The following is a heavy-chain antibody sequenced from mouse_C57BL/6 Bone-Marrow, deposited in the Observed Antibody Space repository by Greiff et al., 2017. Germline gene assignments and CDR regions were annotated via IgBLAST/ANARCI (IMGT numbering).Heavy chain of an antibody. Sequence: QVQLQQSGPELVKPGASVKISCKASGYAFSSSWMNWVKQRPGKGLEWIGRIYPGDGDTNYNGKFKGKATLTADKSSSTAYMQLSSLTSEDSAVSFCARDPHYYGSSSHLYFAVWGTGTTVTVSS. D-gene: IGHD1-1*01. CDR1: GYAFSSSW. CDR3: ARDPHYYGSSSHLYFAV. V-gene: IGHV1-82*01. J-gene: IGHJ1*03. CDR2: IYPGDGDT.